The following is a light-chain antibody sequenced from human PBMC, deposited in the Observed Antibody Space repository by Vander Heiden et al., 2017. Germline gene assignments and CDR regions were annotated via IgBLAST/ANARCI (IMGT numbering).Light chain of an antibody. CDR2: DAS. Sequence: DIQMTQSPSSLSASVGDRVTITCQASQDISNDLSWYQQKPGKAPELLVYDASNLQTGVPSRFSGSGSGTNFNFTISSLQPEDFATYYCQQYTSLPLTFGGGTKVDIK. V-gene: IGKV1-33*01. J-gene: IGKJ4*01. CDR1: QDISND. CDR3: QQYTSLPLT.